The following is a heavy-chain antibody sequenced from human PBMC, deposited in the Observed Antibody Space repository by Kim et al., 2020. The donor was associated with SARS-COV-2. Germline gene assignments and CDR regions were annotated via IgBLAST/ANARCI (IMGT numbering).Heavy chain of an antibody. D-gene: IGHD3-22*01. J-gene: IGHJ4*02. CDR2: ISSSSSYI. Sequence: GGSLRLSCAASGFTFSSYSMNWVRQAPGKGLEWVSSISSSSSYIYYADSVKGRFTISRDNAKNSLYLQMNSLRAEDTAVYYCARDSEYYYDSSGYYSDFDYWGQGTLVTVSS. CDR3: ARDSEYYYDSSGYYSDFDY. CDR1: GFTFSSYS. V-gene: IGHV3-21*01.